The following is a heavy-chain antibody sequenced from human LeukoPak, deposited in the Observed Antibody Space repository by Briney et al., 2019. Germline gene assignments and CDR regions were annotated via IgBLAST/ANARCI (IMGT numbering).Heavy chain of an antibody. V-gene: IGHV4-59*01. CDR3: ARAAGIAVAGPPLDY. J-gene: IGHJ4*02. CDR2: IYYSGNS. CDR1: GGSISSYY. Sequence: SETLSLTCTVSGGSISSYYWSWIRQPPGKGLEWIWYIYYSGNSDYNPSLKSRVTISADTSKNQFSLKLSSVTAADTAVYYCARAAGIAVAGPPLDYWGQGTLVTVSS. D-gene: IGHD6-19*01.